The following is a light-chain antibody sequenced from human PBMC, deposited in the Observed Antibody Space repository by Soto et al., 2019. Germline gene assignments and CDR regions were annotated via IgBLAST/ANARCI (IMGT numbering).Light chain of an antibody. CDR2: DVS. J-gene: IGLJ1*01. CDR3: CSYTTSNTRQIV. CDR1: SRYVGGYNY. V-gene: IGLV2-14*01. Sequence: QSALTQPASVSGSPGQSITISCTGTSRYVGGYNYVSWYQQHPGKAPKFMIYDVSNRPSGVSNRFSGSKSGNTASLTISGLQAEDEADYYCCSYTTSNTRQIVFGTGTKVTVL.